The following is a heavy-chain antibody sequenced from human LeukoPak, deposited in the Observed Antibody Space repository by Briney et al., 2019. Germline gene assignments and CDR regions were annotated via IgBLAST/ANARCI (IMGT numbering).Heavy chain of an antibody. D-gene: IGHD3-16*02. Sequence: SETLSLTCTVSGGSISSYYWSWIRQPPGKGLEWIGYIYDSGSTNYNPSLKSRVTISVDTSKNQFSLKLSSVTAADTAVYYCARQITFGGVIAKQGEFDYWGQGTLVTVSS. V-gene: IGHV4-59*01. CDR1: GGSISSYY. J-gene: IGHJ4*02. CDR2: IYDSGST. CDR3: ARQITFGGVIAKQGEFDY.